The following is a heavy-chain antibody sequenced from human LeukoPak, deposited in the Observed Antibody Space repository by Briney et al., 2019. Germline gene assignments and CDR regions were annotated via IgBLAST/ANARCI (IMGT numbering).Heavy chain of an antibody. CDR2: TKSKTDGGTT. J-gene: IGHJ5*02. CDR3: TTPFYYGSGSYGSAWFDP. V-gene: IGHV3-15*01. CDR1: GFSVSNKY. Sequence: GESLRLSCAASGFSVSNKYMTWVRQVPGKGLEWVGRTKSKTDGGTTDYAAPVKGRFTISRDDSRNTLYLQMNSLKTEDTAVYYCTTPFYYGSGSYGSAWFDPWGQGTLVTVSS. D-gene: IGHD3-10*01.